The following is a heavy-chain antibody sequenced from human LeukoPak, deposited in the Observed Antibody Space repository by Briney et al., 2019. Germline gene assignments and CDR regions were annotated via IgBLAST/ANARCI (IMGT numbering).Heavy chain of an antibody. Sequence: SETLSLTCAVYGGSFSGYYWSWIRQPPGKGLEWIGEINHSGSTNYNPSLKSRVTISVDTSKNQFSLKLSSVTAADTAVYYCASFILYGSGSPRFDPWGQGTLVTVSS. J-gene: IGHJ5*02. CDR2: INHSGST. V-gene: IGHV4-34*01. D-gene: IGHD3-10*01. CDR1: GGSFSGYY. CDR3: ASFILYGSGSPRFDP.